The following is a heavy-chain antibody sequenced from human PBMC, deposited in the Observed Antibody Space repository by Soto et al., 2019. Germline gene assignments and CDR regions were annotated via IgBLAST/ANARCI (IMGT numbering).Heavy chain of an antibody. CDR3: AKAGVGITTGDFDY. CDR2: VKQDGSGK. D-gene: IGHD1-26*01. Sequence: GGSLRLSCAASGITFSNYWMTWVRQAPGKGLEWVANVKQDGSGKYYVDSVTGRFTISRDNAKNSLYLQMNSLRAEDTALYYCAKAGVGITTGDFDYWGQGTLVTVSS. J-gene: IGHJ4*02. CDR1: GITFSNYW. V-gene: IGHV3-7*01.